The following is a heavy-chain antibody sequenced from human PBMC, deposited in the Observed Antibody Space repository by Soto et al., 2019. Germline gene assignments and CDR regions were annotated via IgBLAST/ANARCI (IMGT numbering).Heavy chain of an antibody. CDR2: IYYSGST. V-gene: IGHV4-39*01. CDR1: GGSISSSSYY. D-gene: IGHD6-19*01. J-gene: IGHJ4*02. Sequence: QLQLQESGPGLVKPSETLSLTCTVSGGSISSSSYYWGWIRQPPGKGLEWIGSIYYSGSTYYNPSLKGRVTISVDTSKNQFSLKLSSVTAADTAVYYCARRGKGLRSVRNSSGYNTDDYWGQGTLVTVSS. CDR3: ARRGKGLRSVRNSSGYNTDDY.